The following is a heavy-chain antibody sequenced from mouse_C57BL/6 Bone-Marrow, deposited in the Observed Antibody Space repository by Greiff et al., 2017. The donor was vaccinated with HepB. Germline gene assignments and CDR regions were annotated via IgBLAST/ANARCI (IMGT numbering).Heavy chain of an antibody. CDR2: INPSTGGT. CDR3: ARIYDGYYKDFDY. D-gene: IGHD2-3*01. V-gene: IGHV1-42*01. Sequence: SGPELVKPGASVKISCKASGYSFTGYYMNWVKQSPEKSLEWIGEINPSTGGTTYNQKFKAKATLTVDKSSSTAYMQLKSLTSEDSAVYYCARIYDGYYKDFDYWGQGTTLTVSS. J-gene: IGHJ2*01. CDR1: GYSFTGYY.